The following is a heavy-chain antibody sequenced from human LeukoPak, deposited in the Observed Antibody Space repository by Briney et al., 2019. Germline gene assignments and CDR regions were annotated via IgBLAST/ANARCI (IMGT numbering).Heavy chain of an antibody. CDR2: IYGTGTI. CDR1: GGSSSSYY. Sequence: PSETLSLTCTVSGGSSSSYYWSWIRQPAGKGLEWIGRIYGTGTITYNPSLQSRVTMSVDTSKNEFSLKMSSVTAADTAVYYCTRDSGTTGEVKFDPWGQGTLVAVSS. D-gene: IGHD3-10*01. V-gene: IGHV4-4*07. CDR3: TRDSGTTGEVKFDP. J-gene: IGHJ5*02.